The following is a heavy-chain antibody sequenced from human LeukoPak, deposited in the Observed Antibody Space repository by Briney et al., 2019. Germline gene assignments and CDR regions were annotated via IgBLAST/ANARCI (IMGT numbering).Heavy chain of an antibody. V-gene: IGHV4-59*08. CDR3: ARHDAVPVIRRGFDF. CDR2: IYYTGTT. J-gene: IGHJ4*02. D-gene: IGHD2-21*02. Sequence: SETLSLTCTVSGGPVSGYYWIWIRQPPGKALEGIGYIYYTGTTLYSPSLKSRVTMSVDTSENQFSLKLSSVTAADTDVYDCARHDAVPVIRRGFDFWGQGSLVTVSS. CDR1: GGPVSGYY.